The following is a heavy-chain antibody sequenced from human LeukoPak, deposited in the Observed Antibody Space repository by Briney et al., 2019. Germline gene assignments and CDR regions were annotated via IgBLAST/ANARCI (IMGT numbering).Heavy chain of an antibody. V-gene: IGHV4-39*01. CDR3: ARQEADSPFDP. J-gene: IGHJ5*02. Sequence: SETLSLTCTVSGGSISSSGYCWGWLRQPPGKGLEWIGSIYYSGSTYYNPSLKSRVTISVDTSKNQFSLKLSSVTAADTAVYYCARQEADSPFDPWGQGTLVTVSS. D-gene: IGHD5-18*01. CDR1: GGSISSSGYC. CDR2: IYYSGST.